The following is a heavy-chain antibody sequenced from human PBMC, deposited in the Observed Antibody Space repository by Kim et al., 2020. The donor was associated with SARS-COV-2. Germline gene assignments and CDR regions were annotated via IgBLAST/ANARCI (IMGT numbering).Heavy chain of an antibody. V-gene: IGHV3-11*05. J-gene: IGHJ4*02. CDR3: AREARLGGVYCSGGSCYSDY. CDR1: GFTFSDYY. Sequence: GGSLRLSCAASGFTFSDYYMSWIRQAPGKGLEWVSYISSSSSYTNYADSVKGRFTISRDNAKNSLYLQMNSLRAEDTAVYYCAREARLGGVYCSGGSCYSDYWGQGTLVTVSS. CDR2: ISSSSSYT. D-gene: IGHD2-15*01.